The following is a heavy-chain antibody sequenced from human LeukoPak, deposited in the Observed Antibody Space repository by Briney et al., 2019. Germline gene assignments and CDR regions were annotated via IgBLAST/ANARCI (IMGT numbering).Heavy chain of an antibody. CDR3: ARQACSSTSCYGYYYYGMDV. J-gene: IGHJ6*02. D-gene: IGHD2-2*01. V-gene: IGHV5-51*01. CDR2: IYPGDSDT. Sequence: GESLKISCKGSGYSFTSYWIGWVRQMPGKGLEWMGIIYPGDSDTRYSPSFQGQVTISADKSISTAYLQWSSLKASDTAMYYCARQACSSTSCYGYYYYGMDVWGQGTTVTVSS. CDR1: GYSFTSYW.